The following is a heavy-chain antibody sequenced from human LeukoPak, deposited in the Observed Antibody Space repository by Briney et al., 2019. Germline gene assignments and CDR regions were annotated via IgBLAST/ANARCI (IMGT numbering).Heavy chain of an antibody. V-gene: IGHV3-21*01. CDR1: GFTFSSYS. Sequence: GGSLRLSCAASGFTFSSYSMNWVRQAPGKGLEWVSYISSSSSYIYYAESVKGRFTISRDNAKNSLYLKMTSLRAEDTAVYYCARGQASDFDSWGQGTLVTVSS. J-gene: IGHJ4*02. CDR2: ISSSSSYI. CDR3: ARGQASDFDS.